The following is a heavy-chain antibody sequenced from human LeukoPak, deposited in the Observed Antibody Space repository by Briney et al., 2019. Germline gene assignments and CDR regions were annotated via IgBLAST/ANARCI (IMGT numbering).Heavy chain of an antibody. J-gene: IGHJ4*02. CDR1: GYTFTGCY. V-gene: IGHV1-2*04. CDR3: ARVSRGSYRGYYFDY. D-gene: IGHD1-26*01. CDR2: INPNSGGT. Sequence: ASVKVSCKASGYTFTGCYMHWVRQAPGQGLEWMGWINPNSGGTNYAQKSQGWVTMTRDTSISTAYMELSRLRSDDTAVYYCARVSRGSYRGYYFDYWGQGTLVTVSS.